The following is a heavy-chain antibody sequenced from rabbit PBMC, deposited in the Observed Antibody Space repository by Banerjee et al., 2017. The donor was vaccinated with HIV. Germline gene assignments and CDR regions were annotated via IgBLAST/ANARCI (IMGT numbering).Heavy chain of an antibody. V-gene: IGHV1S47*01. D-gene: IGHD8-1*01. Sequence: QEQLVESGGGLVQPGGSLKLSCKASGFDFSSHGVSWVRQAPGKGLEWIGAIYAGEDTTDYASWVNGRFTISSDNAQNTVDLQMNSLTAADTATYFCARELAGSSYYFNLWGPGTLVTVS. CDR1: GFDFSSHG. J-gene: IGHJ4*01. CDR2: IYAGEDTT. CDR3: ARELAGSSYYFNL.